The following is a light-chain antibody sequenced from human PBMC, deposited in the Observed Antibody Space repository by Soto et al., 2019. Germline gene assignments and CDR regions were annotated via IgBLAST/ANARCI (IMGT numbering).Light chain of an antibody. V-gene: IGKV3D-11*01. CDR1: QGLTTK. Sequence: EIVMTQSPATLSVSPGEGATLSCRASQGLTTKLAWYQQKPGQAPRLLMYDASKRATGIPARFSGSGSGTDFTLTISSLEPEDFAVYYCQQRDIWPWTFGQGTKVDIK. CDR2: DAS. J-gene: IGKJ1*01. CDR3: QQRDIWPWT.